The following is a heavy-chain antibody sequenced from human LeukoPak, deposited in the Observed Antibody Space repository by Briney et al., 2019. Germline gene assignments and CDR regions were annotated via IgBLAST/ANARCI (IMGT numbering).Heavy chain of an antibody. D-gene: IGHD3-16*02. CDR3: ARQLGDYVWGSYRSHAFDI. V-gene: IGHV1-18*01. CDR2: ISAYNGNT. CDR1: GYTFTSYG. J-gene: IGHJ3*02. Sequence: ASVRVSCKASGYTFTSYGISWVRQAPGQGLEWMGWISAYNGNTNYAQKFQGRVTMTTDTSTSTAYMELRSLRSDDTAVYYCARQLGDYVWGSYRSHAFDIWGQGTMVTVSS.